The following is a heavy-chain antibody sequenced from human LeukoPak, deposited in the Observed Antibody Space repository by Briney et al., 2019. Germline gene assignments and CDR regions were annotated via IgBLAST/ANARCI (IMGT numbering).Heavy chain of an antibody. CDR1: GGSISSYY. CDR3: AREGYSSSWYDY. D-gene: IGHD6-13*01. CDR2: IYYSGST. Sequence: SETLSLTCTVSGGSISSYYWSWIRQPPGKGLEWIGYIYYSGSTNYNPSLKSRVTISVDTSKNQFSLKLSSVTAADTAVYYCAREGYSSSWYDYWGQGTLVTVSS. J-gene: IGHJ4*02. V-gene: IGHV4-59*01.